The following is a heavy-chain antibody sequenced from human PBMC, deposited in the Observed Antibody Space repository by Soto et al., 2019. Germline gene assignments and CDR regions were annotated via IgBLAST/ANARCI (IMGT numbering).Heavy chain of an antibody. V-gene: IGHV3-48*03. CDR3: ARVGGFYGMDV. D-gene: IGHD1-26*01. J-gene: IGHJ6*02. CDR2: ISSSDSTI. CDR1: GITFSSYE. Sequence: PGGSLRLSCADSGITFSSYEMNWVRQAPGKGLEWVSYISSSDSTIYYADSVKGRFTISRDNAKNSLYLQMNSLRAEDTAVYYCARVGGFYGMDVWGQGTTVTVSS.